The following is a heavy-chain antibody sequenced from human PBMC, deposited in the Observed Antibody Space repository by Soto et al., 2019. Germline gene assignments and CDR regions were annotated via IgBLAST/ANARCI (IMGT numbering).Heavy chain of an antibody. CDR1: GFSFSSFA. Sequence: PGGSLRLSCEASGFSFSSFAMNWVRQAPGRGLEWVSYISDDGASIYYADSLKGRFTISRDNAKNSLSLQINNLRAEDTAVYYCARENSVQAWLHHFDHWGLGTRVTVSS. CDR2: ISDDGASI. D-gene: IGHD5-18*01. CDR3: ARENSVQAWLHHFDH. J-gene: IGHJ4*02. V-gene: IGHV3-48*03.